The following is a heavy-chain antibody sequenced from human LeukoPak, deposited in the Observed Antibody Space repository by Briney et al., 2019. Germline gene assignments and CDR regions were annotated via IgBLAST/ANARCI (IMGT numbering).Heavy chain of an antibody. J-gene: IGHJ3*02. CDR2: IKQDGSEK. V-gene: IGHV3-7*01. D-gene: IGHD1-20*01. Sequence: GGSLRLSCAASGFTFSTYWMNWVRQAPGKGLEWVANIKQDGSEKYYVDSVKGRFTISRDNAKNSLYLQMNSLRAEDTAVYYCASGNWNDRAFDIWGQGTMVAVSS. CDR3: ASGNWNDRAFDI. CDR1: GFTFSTYW.